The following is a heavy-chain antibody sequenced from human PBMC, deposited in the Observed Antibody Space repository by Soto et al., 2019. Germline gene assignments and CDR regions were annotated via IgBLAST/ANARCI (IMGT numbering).Heavy chain of an antibody. Sequence: PGGSLRLSCEASGFTFSGSAMHWVRQASGKGLEWVGRIRSKANSYATAYAASVKGRFTISRDDSKNTAYLQMNSLKTEDTAVYYCTRRAAAAAVAPYGMDVWGQGTTVTVSS. CDR1: GFTFSGSA. V-gene: IGHV3-73*01. CDR3: TRRAAAAAVAPYGMDV. D-gene: IGHD6-13*01. J-gene: IGHJ6*02. CDR2: IRSKANSYAT.